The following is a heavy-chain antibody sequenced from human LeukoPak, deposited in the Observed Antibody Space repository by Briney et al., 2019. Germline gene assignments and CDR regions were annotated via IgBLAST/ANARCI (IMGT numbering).Heavy chain of an antibody. CDR3: ARLYYGSGRDKNWFDP. D-gene: IGHD3-10*01. CDR2: IYPGDSDT. Sequence: GESLKISCKGSGYRFTSYWIGWVRQMPGKGLEWMGIIYPGDSDTRYGPSFQGQVTISADKSISTAYLQWSSLKASDTAMYYCARLYYGSGRDKNWFDPWGQGTLVTVSS. CDR1: GYRFTSYW. J-gene: IGHJ5*02. V-gene: IGHV5-51*01.